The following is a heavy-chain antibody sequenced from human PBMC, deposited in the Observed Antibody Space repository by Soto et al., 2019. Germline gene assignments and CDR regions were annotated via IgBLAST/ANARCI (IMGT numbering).Heavy chain of an antibody. CDR3: ARAHYYGSGMVHYYYYGMDV. V-gene: IGHV3-13*01. Sequence: GGSLRLSCAASGFTFSSYDMHWVRQATGKGLEWVSAIGTAGDTYYPGSVKGRFTISRENAKNSSYLQMNSLRAGDTAVYYCARAHYYGSGMVHYYYYGMDVWGQGTTVTVSS. CDR2: IGTAGDT. D-gene: IGHD3-10*01. CDR1: GFTFSSYD. J-gene: IGHJ6*02.